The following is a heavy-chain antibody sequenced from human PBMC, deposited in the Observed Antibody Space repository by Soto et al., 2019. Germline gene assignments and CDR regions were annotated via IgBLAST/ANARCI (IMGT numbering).Heavy chain of an antibody. CDR2: INPSDGST. CDR3: AIEWSGGSCYSGDAFDI. CDR1: GYTFTSYY. V-gene: IGHV1-46*01. D-gene: IGHD2-15*01. J-gene: IGHJ3*02. Sequence: ASVKVSCKASGYTFTSYYIHWVRQVPGQGLEWKGTINPSDGSTRYAQKLLGRVTMTSDTITSTVYMELSSLRSEDTAVYYCAIEWSGGSCYSGDAFDIWGQGTMVTVSS.